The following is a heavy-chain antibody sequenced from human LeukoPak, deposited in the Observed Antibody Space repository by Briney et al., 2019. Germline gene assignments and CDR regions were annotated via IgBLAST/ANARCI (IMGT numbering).Heavy chain of an antibody. J-gene: IGHJ4*02. D-gene: IGHD6-19*01. V-gene: IGHV3-23*01. CDR1: GFTFSSYA. CDR2: ISGSGGST. Sequence: GGSLRLSCAASGFTFSSYAMSWVRQAPGKGLEWVSAISGSGGSTYYADSVKGRLTISRDNSKNTLYLQMNSLRAEDTAVYYCAKAVAGITSKFDYWGQGTLVTVSS. CDR3: AKAVAGITSKFDY.